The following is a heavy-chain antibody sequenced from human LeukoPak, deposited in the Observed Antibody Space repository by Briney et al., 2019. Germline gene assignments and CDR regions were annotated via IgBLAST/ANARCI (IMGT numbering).Heavy chain of an antibody. D-gene: IGHD5-12*01. Sequence: PGRSLRLSCAASGFTFSSYAISWVRQAPGQGLEWMGGIIPIFGTANYAQKFQGRVTITADESTSTAYMELSSLRSEDTAVYYCARSPSPYSGYDSDYWGQGTLVTVSS. CDR3: ARSPSPYSGYDSDY. V-gene: IGHV1-69*01. J-gene: IGHJ4*02. CDR2: IIPIFGTA. CDR1: GFTFSSYA.